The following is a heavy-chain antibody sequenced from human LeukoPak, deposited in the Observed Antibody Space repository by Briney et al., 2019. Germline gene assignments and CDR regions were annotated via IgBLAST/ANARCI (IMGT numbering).Heavy chain of an antibody. Sequence: SETLSLTCTVSGDSVRSASSYWSWIRQPPGKGLEWLGYIYYSGNTNYNPSLKSRVTMSVDTSKNQFSLKLSSVTAADTAVYYCARDSRAGDNYGDYWGQGTLVTVSS. CDR3: ARDSRAGDNYGDY. V-gene: IGHV4-61*01. CDR2: IYYSGNT. J-gene: IGHJ4*02. D-gene: IGHD5-24*01. CDR1: GDSVRSASSY.